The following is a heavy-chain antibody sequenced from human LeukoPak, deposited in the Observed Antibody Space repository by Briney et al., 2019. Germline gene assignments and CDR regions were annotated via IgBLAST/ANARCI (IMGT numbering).Heavy chain of an antibody. J-gene: IGHJ3*02. CDR2: IYYSGRT. D-gene: IGHD3-3*01. Sequence: SETLSLTCTISGGSISSSSSYWGWIRQPPGKGLECIGSIYYSGRTYYNPSLKSRVTISVDTSKNQFSLKLTSVTAADTAVYYCARDSPFEWAVFGDSFDIWGQGTVVAVSS. CDR1: GGSISSSSSY. CDR3: ARDSPFEWAVFGDSFDI. V-gene: IGHV4-39*07.